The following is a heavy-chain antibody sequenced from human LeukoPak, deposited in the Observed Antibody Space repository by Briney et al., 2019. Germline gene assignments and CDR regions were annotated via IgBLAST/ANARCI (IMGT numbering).Heavy chain of an antibody. CDR2: INPNNGGT. CDR1: GYTFSDYY. V-gene: IGHV1-2*02. D-gene: IGHD3-10*01. J-gene: IGHJ4*02. Sequence: ASVQISCTTSGYTFSDYYIQWMRQAPGQGLEWMGWINPNNGGTNFAQKFQGRVTMTRDTSISTAYMDLSGLIFDDTAVYYCARGLGSGSRYPFDYWGQGTLVTVSS. CDR3: ARGLGSGSRYPFDY.